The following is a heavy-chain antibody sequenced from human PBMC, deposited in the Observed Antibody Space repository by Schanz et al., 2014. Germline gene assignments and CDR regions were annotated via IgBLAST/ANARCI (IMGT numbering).Heavy chain of an antibody. CDR2: ISGSSRTI. D-gene: IGHD1-26*01. Sequence: EVQLVESGGGLVQPGKSLRLSCAASGFTFSSYAMSWVRQAPGKGLEWISYISGSSRTIYYADSMKGRFTVSRDNAENALYLQMNSLRAEDTGLYFCARGGSGSHYRLDYWGQGTLVTVSS. CDR3: ARGGSGSHYRLDY. J-gene: IGHJ4*02. CDR1: GFTFSSYA. V-gene: IGHV3-48*01.